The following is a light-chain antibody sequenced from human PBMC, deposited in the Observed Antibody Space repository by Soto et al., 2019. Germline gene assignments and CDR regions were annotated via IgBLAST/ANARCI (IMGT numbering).Light chain of an antibody. V-gene: IGKV1-5*03. J-gene: IGKJ5*01. Sequence: DIQMTQSPSTLSASVGERVSITCRASQSISNWLAWYQQKPGKAPKLLIYKASSLESGVPSRFSGSGSGTEFTLTISSLRPDDFATYYCQQYHSWVTFGQGTRLEIK. CDR2: KAS. CDR3: QQYHSWVT. CDR1: QSISNW.